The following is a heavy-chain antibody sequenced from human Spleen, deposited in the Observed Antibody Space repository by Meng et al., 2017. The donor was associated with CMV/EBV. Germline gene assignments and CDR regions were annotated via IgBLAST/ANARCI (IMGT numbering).Heavy chain of an antibody. D-gene: IGHD3-3*01. CDR1: GCPISRNNL. CDR2: ISHGGTT. V-gene: IGHV4-4*02. J-gene: IGHJ6*02. CDR3: ARAPSDRGDFWSGNSDYFYYHGLDV. Sequence: SETLSPTRAVSGCPISRNNLGTWVRQSPGKGLEWIGEISHGGTTNYNPSLRSRVNISIDKSKNQFSLKLSSVTAADTAVYYCARAPSDRGDFWSGNSDYFYYHGLDVWGQGTTVTVSS.